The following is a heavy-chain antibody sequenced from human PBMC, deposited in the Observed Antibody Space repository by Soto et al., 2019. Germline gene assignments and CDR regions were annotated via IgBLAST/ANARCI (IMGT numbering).Heavy chain of an antibody. CDR3: ARSLSGWSYFDF. Sequence: ASVKVSCKASGYTFTDYYVHWVRQAPGRGLEWMGTVIPTGGRTSHAQNFQGRVTMTRDTSTTTVYMELSSLRFDDTAVYYCARSLSGWSYFDFWGQGTLVTVSS. CDR2: VIPTGGRT. J-gene: IGHJ4*02. CDR1: GYTFTDYY. D-gene: IGHD6-19*01. V-gene: IGHV1-46*01.